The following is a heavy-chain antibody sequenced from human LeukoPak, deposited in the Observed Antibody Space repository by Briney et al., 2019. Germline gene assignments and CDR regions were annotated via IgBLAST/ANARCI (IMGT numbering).Heavy chain of an antibody. Sequence: GGSLRLSCAASGFSFSSYNMDWVRQTPGKGLEWVSSITSSSTYTFYADSVKGRFTISRDNARNSLYLQMNSLRAEDTAVYYCARDPYSGTYGDTYYYYMDVWGKGTTVTISS. D-gene: IGHD1-26*01. CDR3: ARDPYSGTYGDTYYYYMDV. J-gene: IGHJ6*03. V-gene: IGHV3-21*01. CDR1: GFSFSSYN. CDR2: ITSSSTYT.